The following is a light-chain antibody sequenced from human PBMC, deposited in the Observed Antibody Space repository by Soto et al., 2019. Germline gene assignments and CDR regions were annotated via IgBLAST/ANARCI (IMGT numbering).Light chain of an antibody. J-gene: IGKJ5*01. V-gene: IGKV3-20*01. CDR3: QQYGSSAPIT. CDR1: QSVTKNN. CDR2: GAS. Sequence: EIVLTQSPGIVSLSPCNRATLSCRTSQSVTKNNLNWYQQKPGQAPRLLIYGASIRATGIPDRFSGNGSETDFTLTISRLEPEDFALYYCQQYGSSAPITLCQGTRLEIK.